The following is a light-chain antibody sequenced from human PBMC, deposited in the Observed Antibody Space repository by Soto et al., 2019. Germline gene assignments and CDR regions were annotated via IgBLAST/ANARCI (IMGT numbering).Light chain of an antibody. CDR1: QNIGSF. V-gene: IGKV1-5*03. CDR2: KAS. CDR3: QQYNSYLALT. J-gene: IGKJ4*01. Sequence: DIQMTQSPSSLSASVGDRVTITFRASQNIGSFLNWHQQKPGKAPKLLIYKASTLKSGVPSRFSGSGSGTEFTLTISSLQPDDFATYYCQQYNSYLALTFGGGTKVDIK.